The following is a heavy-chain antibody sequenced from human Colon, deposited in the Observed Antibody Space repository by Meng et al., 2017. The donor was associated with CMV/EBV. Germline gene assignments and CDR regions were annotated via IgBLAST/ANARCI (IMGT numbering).Heavy chain of an antibody. CDR1: GFTFSRYS. CDR3: ARDGNYYYYGMDV. Sequence: GESLKISCAASGFTFSRYSMNWVRQAPGKGLEWVSSISSSDSYIYYADSVKGRFTISRDNAKNSLYLQMNSLRAEDTAVYYCARDGNYYYYGMDVWGQGTTVTVSS. J-gene: IGHJ6*02. CDR2: ISSSDSYI. V-gene: IGHV3-21*01.